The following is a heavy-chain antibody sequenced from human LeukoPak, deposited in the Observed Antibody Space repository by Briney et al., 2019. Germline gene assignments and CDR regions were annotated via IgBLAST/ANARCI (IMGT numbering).Heavy chain of an antibody. Sequence: GGSLRLSCAASRFTFSSYAMSWVRQAPGKGLEWVSVISGGGGSTYYADSVKGRFTISRDNSKNTLYLQMNSLRAEDTAVYYCARAHGSSGWYWGPGPYEHDAFDIWGQGTMVTVSS. D-gene: IGHD6-19*01. J-gene: IGHJ3*02. V-gene: IGHV3-23*01. CDR3: ARAHGSSGWYWGPGPYEHDAFDI. CDR2: ISGGGGST. CDR1: RFTFSSYA.